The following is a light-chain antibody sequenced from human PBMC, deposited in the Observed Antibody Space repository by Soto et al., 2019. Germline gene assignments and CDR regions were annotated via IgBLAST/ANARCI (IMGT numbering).Light chain of an antibody. J-gene: IGKJ1*01. CDR1: QSISSW. CDR3: QQSNSSPWT. V-gene: IGKV1-5*03. CDR2: KAS. Sequence: DIQMTQSPSTLSASVGDRVTITCRASQSISSWLAWYQQKPGKAPKVLIYKASTLESGVPSRFSGSGSGTEFTLTISSLQPDDFATYYCQQSNSSPWTFRQGTKVEIK.